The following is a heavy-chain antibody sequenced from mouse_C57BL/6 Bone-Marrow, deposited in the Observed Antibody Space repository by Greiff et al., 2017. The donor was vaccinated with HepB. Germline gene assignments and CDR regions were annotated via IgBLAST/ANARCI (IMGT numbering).Heavy chain of an antibody. J-gene: IGHJ2*01. V-gene: IGHV1-54*01. Sequence: VMLVESGAELVRPGTSVKVSCKASGYAFTNYLIEWVKQRPGQGLEWIGVINPGSGGTNYNEKFKGKATLTADKSSSTAYMQLSSRTSEDSAVYFCARWNYGSSHWGQGTTLTVSS. D-gene: IGHD1-1*01. CDR1: GYAFTNYL. CDR2: INPGSGGT. CDR3: ARWNYGSSH.